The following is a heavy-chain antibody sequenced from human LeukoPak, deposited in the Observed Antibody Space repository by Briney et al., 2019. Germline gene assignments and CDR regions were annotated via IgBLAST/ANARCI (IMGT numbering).Heavy chain of an antibody. CDR1: GGSISSYY. J-gene: IGHJ4*02. CDR2: IYTSGST. D-gene: IGHD3-10*01. V-gene: IGHV4-4*07. Sequence: SETLSLTCTVSGGSISSYYWSWIRQPAGKGLEWIGRIYTSGSTNYNPSLKSRVTMSVDTYKNQFSLKLSSVTAADTAVYYCARNRGFGDPEDYFDYWGQGTLVTVSS. CDR3: ARNRGFGDPEDYFDY.